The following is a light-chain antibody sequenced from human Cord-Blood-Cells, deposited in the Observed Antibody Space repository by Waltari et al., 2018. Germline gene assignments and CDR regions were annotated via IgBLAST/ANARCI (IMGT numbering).Light chain of an antibody. CDR2: DVS. J-gene: IGLJ2*01. CDR3: CSYAGSYTYVV. CDR1: SSDVGGYNY. V-gene: IGLV2-11*01. Sequence: QSALTQPRSVSGSPGQSVTISCTGTSSDVGGYNYVSWYQQHPGKAPKLMIYDVSKRPSGVTDRFSGSKSVNTASLTISGLQAEDEADYYCCSYAGSYTYVVFGGGTKLTVL.